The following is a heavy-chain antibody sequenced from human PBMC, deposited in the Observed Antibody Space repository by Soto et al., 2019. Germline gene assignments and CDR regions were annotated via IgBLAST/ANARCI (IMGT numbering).Heavy chain of an antibody. V-gene: IGHV5-51*01. Sequence: GESLKISCKGSGYSFTSYWIFWVRQMPGKGLEFMGIIYPFYSDTRYSPSFQGHVTISSYNSISTSYLQLISLKASDTAMYYCARNESGYSYGFADVWGQGTTVTVSS. CDR3: ARNESGYSYGFADV. D-gene: IGHD5-18*01. CDR1: GYSFTSYW. CDR2: IYPFYSDT. J-gene: IGHJ6*02.